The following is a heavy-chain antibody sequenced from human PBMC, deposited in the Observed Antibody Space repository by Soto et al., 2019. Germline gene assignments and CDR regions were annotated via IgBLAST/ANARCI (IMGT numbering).Heavy chain of an antibody. Sequence: SETLSLTCTVSGGSISSGGYYWSWIRQHPGKGLEWIGYIYYSGSTYYNPSLKSRVTISVDTSKNQFSLKLSPVTAADTAVYYCARGNNVLRYFGNWFDPWGQGTLVTVSS. CDR2: IYYSGST. V-gene: IGHV4-31*03. J-gene: IGHJ5*02. CDR1: GGSISSGGYY. CDR3: ARGNNVLRYFGNWFDP. D-gene: IGHD3-9*01.